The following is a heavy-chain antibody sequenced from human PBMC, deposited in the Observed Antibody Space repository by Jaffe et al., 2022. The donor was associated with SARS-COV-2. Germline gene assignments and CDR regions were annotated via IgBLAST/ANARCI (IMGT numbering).Heavy chain of an antibody. CDR2: ISYDGSNK. CDR1: GFTFSSYG. Sequence: QVQLVESGGGVVQPGRSLRLSCAASGFTFSSYGMHWVRQAPGKGLEWVAVISYDGSNKYYADSVKGRFTISRDNSKNTLYLQMNSLRAEDTAVYYCAKARSTIFGVVKKHDYYYYYGMDVWGQGTTVTVSS. CDR3: AKARSTIFGVVKKHDYYYYYGMDV. J-gene: IGHJ6*02. D-gene: IGHD3-3*01. V-gene: IGHV3-30*18.